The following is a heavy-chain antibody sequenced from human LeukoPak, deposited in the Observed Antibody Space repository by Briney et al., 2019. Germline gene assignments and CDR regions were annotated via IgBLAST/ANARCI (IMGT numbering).Heavy chain of an antibody. CDR2: INSDGSIT. V-gene: IGHV3-74*01. CDR3: AREEAPVEGDDAFDF. CDR1: GFTFSIYW. Sequence: VQPGGSLRLSCAASGFTFSIYWMHWVRQVPGKGLVWVSLINSDGSITNYADSVKGRFTISRDNARNTLYLQMNNLRAEDTALHYCAREEAPVEGDDAFDFWGQGTMVSVSS. J-gene: IGHJ3*01. D-gene: IGHD1-26*01.